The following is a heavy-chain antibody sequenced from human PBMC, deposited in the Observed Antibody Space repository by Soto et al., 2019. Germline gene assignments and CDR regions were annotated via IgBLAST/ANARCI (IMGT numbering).Heavy chain of an antibody. J-gene: IGHJ4*02. CDR1: GFSLTTSGVG. V-gene: IGHV2-5*02. Sequence: QITLKESGPTLVRPTQTLTLTCTFSGFSLTTSGVGVGWIRQPPGKALEWLAVIYWDDDKRYSSSLKSRLTIXXDXSXXLVVLTMTNMDPVDTATYYCAHHPYYGLGSYSFDYWSQGTLVTVSS. CDR2: IYWDDDK. D-gene: IGHD3-10*01. CDR3: AHHPYYGLGSYSFDY.